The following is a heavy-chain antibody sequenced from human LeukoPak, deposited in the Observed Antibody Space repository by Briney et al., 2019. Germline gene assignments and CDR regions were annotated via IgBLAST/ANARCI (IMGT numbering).Heavy chain of an antibody. CDR2: TDHSGST. Sequence: SETLSLTCTVSGYSISSGYYWGWIRQPPGKGLEWTGSTDHSGSTYYNPSLKSRITISLDTSKNQFSLRLTSVTAADTAVYYCARSARDRLLSDYYETYYYYMDVWGKGTTVIIS. V-gene: IGHV4-38-2*02. J-gene: IGHJ6*03. CDR3: ARSARDRLLSDYYETYYYYMDV. D-gene: IGHD3-9*01. CDR1: GYSISSGYY.